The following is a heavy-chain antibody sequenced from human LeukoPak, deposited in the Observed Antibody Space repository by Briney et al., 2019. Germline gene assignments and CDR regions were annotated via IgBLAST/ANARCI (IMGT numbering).Heavy chain of an antibody. CDR1: GYTLTELS. CDR3: ATVGYYDSSGYRWWFDP. Sequence: ASVKVSCKVSGYTLTELSMHWVRQAPGKGLEWMGGFDPEDGETIYAQKFQGRVTMTEDTSTDTAYMELSSLRSEDTAVYYCATVGYYDSSGYRWWFDPWGQGTLVTVSS. V-gene: IGHV1-24*01. CDR2: FDPEDGET. J-gene: IGHJ5*02. D-gene: IGHD3-22*01.